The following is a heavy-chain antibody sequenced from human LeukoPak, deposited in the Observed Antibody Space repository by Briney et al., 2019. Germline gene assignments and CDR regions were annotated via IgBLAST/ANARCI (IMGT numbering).Heavy chain of an antibody. Sequence: SQTLSLTCTVSGGSISSGDYYWSWIRQPPGKGLEWIGYIYYSGSTYYNPSHKSRVTISVDTSKNQFSLKLSSVTAADTAVYYCARVFTYSSSWHFDYWGQGTLVTVSS. J-gene: IGHJ4*02. CDR3: ARVFTYSSSWHFDY. CDR2: IYYSGST. V-gene: IGHV4-30-4*01. D-gene: IGHD6-13*01. CDR1: GGSISSGDYY.